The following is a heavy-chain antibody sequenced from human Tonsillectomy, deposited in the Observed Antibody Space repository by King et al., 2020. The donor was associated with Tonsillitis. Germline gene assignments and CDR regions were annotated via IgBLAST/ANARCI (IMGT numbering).Heavy chain of an antibody. D-gene: IGHD4-17*01. CDR1: GFTFSSYA. CDR3: AKGSRYGMGQYFDY. Sequence: VQLVESGGGLVQPGGSLRLSCAASGFTFSSYAMSWVRQAPGKGLEWVSAISGGGGSTFYADSVTGRFIISRDNSKSTLYLQMNSLRAEDTAVYYCAKGSRYGMGQYFDYWGQGTLVTVSS. V-gene: IGHV3-23*04. CDR2: ISGGGGST. J-gene: IGHJ4*02.